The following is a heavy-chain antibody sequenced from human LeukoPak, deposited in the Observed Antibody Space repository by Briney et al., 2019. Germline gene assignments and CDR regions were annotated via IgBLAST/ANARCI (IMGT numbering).Heavy chain of an antibody. J-gene: IGHJ3*02. V-gene: IGHV3-23*01. CDR1: GFTFSSYS. Sequence: GGSLRLSCAASGFTFSSYSMNWVRQAPGKGLEWVSGISGSGGGTYYADSVKGRFTISRDNSKNTLYLQMSSLRAEDTAVYYCAKDLYCSGGSCYRTVTDAFDIWGQGTMVTVSS. CDR3: AKDLYCSGGSCYRTVTDAFDI. CDR2: ISGSGGGT. D-gene: IGHD2-15*01.